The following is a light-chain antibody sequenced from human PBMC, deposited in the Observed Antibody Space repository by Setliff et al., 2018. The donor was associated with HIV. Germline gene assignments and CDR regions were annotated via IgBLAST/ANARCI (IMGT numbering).Light chain of an antibody. Sequence: VLTQPASVSGPPGQSITISCTGTTSDIGAFNFVSWYQQHPGKAPKLIIYEVNYRPSGVSTRFSGSKSGNTASLTISGLQAEDEADYYCNSYRSRSTYVFGTGTRSPS. CDR3: NSYRSRSTYV. J-gene: IGLJ1*01. CDR1: TSDIGAFNF. V-gene: IGLV2-14*01. CDR2: EVN.